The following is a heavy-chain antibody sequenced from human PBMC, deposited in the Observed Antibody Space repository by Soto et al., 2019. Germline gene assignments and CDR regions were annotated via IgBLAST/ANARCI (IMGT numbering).Heavy chain of an antibody. CDR3: ARLGGSYAVPHFDY. V-gene: IGHV4-59*08. CDR2: IYYSGTTT. CDR1: GGSINHYY. D-gene: IGHD1-26*01. Sequence: SETLSLTCTVSGGSINHYYCTWIRQPPGKGLEWMGYIYYSGTTTNYNPSLKSRVTLSVDTSKNQFSLKLSSVTAADTAVYYCARLGGSYAVPHFDYWGQGTLVTVSS. J-gene: IGHJ4*02.